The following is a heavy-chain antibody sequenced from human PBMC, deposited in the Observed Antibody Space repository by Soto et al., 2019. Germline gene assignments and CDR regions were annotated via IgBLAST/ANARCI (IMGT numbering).Heavy chain of an antibody. J-gene: IGHJ4*02. Sequence: GESLKISCAASGFTFSTFAMSWVRQAPGKGLEWVSGISGGGGSTYYADSVKGRFTISRDNSKNTLYLQMNSLRAEDTAIYYCAKDESYYDFWSYSFDYWGQGNLVTVSS. D-gene: IGHD3-3*01. CDR1: GFTFSTFA. V-gene: IGHV3-23*01. CDR3: AKDESYYDFWSYSFDY. CDR2: ISGGGGST.